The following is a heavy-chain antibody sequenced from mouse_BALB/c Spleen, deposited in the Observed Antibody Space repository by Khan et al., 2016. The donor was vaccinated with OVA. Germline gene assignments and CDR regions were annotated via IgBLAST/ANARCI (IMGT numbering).Heavy chain of an antibody. D-gene: IGHD1-1*01. CDR3: ARIYGGDFDY. CDR1: GYSITSDYA. CDR2: ISYSGNT. V-gene: IGHV3-2*02. Sequence: EVELVESGPGLVKPSQSLSLTCTVTGYSITSDYAWNWIRQFPGNKLEWMGYISYSGNTKYNPSLISRISITRDTSKNQFFLQLNSVTTEDTATYYCARIYGGDFDYWGQGTTLTVSS. J-gene: IGHJ2*01.